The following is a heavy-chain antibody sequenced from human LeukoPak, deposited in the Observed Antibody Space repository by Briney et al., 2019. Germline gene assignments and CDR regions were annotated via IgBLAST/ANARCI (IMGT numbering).Heavy chain of an antibody. CDR3: AKDIYLGYCSSTSCYGFDY. V-gene: IGHV3-66*01. Sequence: QPGGSLRLSCAASGFTVSSNYMGWVRQAPGKGLEWVSVIYSGGDTYYADSVKGRFTISRDNSKNMIYLEMSSLKAEDTAVYYCAKDIYLGYCSSTSCYGFDYWGQGTLVTVSS. J-gene: IGHJ4*02. CDR1: GFTVSSNY. CDR2: IYSGGDT. D-gene: IGHD2-2*01.